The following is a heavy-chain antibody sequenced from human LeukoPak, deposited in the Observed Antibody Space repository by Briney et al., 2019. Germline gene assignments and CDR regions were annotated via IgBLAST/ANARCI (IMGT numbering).Heavy chain of an antibody. CDR3: AKAIWAYGDPFDY. Sequence: GGSLRLSCAASGFTFSSYAMSWVRQAPGKGLEWVSAISGSGGSTYYADSVKGRFTISRDNSKNTLYLQMNSLRAEDTAVYCCAKAIWAYGDPFDYWGQGTLVTVSS. CDR2: ISGSGGST. V-gene: IGHV3-23*01. J-gene: IGHJ4*02. CDR1: GFTFSSYA. D-gene: IGHD4-17*01.